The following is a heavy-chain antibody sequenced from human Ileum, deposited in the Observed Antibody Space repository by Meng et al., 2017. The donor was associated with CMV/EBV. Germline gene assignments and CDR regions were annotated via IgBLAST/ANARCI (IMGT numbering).Heavy chain of an antibody. V-gene: IGHV3-43*01. J-gene: IGHJ4*02. D-gene: IGHD6-13*01. CDR3: AKDKGEDSSSWSWYFDY. CDR1: GFTFDDYT. CDR2: ISWDGGST. Sequence: GGSLRLSCAASGFTFDDYTMHWVRQAPGKGLEWVSLISWDGGSTYYADSVKGRSTISRDNSKNSLYLQMNSLRTEDTALYYCAKDKGEDSSSWSWYFDYWGQGTLVTVSS.